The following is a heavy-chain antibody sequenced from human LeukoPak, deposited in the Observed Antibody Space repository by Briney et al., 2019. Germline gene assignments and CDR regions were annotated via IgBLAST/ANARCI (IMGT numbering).Heavy chain of an antibody. D-gene: IGHD5-24*01. CDR1: GFTVSSNY. CDR2: IYGGGNI. J-gene: IGHJ4*02. Sequence: GGSLRLSCAASGFTVSSNYMSWARQAPGKGLEWVSVIYGGGNIYYADSVKGRFTISRDNSKNTLYLQMNSLRAEDTAVYYCARGAGYNYPYYFDYWGQGTLVTVSS. CDR3: ARGAGYNYPYYFDY. V-gene: IGHV3-53*01.